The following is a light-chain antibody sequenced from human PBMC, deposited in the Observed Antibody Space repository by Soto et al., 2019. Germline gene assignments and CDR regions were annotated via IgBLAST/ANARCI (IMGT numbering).Light chain of an antibody. CDR1: ESVSSS. CDR3: QQSSKWPPYT. CDR2: DAS. Sequence: EIVLTQSPATLSLSPGERATLSCRASESVSSSLAWYQQKPGQAPRLLIYDASSRATGIPARFSGSGSGTDLTLTISSLEPEDFAVYYCQQSSKWPPYTFGEGTKLEI. V-gene: IGKV3-11*01. J-gene: IGKJ2*01.